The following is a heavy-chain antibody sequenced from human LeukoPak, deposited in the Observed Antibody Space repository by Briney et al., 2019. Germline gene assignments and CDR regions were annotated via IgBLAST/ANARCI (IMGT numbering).Heavy chain of an antibody. CDR3: ARGTNYPGVYFDY. Sequence: PGGSLRLSCAASGFTFRFYAMNWVRQAPGKGLEWVSAITGGGDSTYYADSVKGRFTISRDNSKNTLYLQMSSLRAEDTAVYYCARGTNYPGVYFDYWGQGSLVTVSS. CDR1: GFTFRFYA. V-gene: IGHV3-23*01. CDR2: ITGGGDST. J-gene: IGHJ4*02. D-gene: IGHD1-1*01.